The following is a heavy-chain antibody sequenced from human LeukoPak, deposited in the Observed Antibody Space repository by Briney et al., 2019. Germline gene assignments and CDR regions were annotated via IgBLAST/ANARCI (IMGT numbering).Heavy chain of an antibody. CDR3: ARDLRPHYYDSSLYNWFDP. V-gene: IGHV1-18*01. Sequence: GASVKVSCKASGYTSTSYGISWVRQAPGQGLEWMGWISAYNGNTNYAQKLQGRVTMTTDTSTSTAYMELRSLRSDDTAVYYCARDLRPHYYDSSLYNWFDPWGQGTLVTVSS. J-gene: IGHJ5*02. D-gene: IGHD3-22*01. CDR2: ISAYNGNT. CDR1: GYTSTSYG.